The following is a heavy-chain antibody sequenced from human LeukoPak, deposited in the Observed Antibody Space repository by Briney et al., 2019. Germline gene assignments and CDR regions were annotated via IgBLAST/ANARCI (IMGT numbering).Heavy chain of an antibody. J-gene: IGHJ4*02. CDR2: ISYNGRTQ. Sequence: GGSLRLSCVASGFTFSTYAVHWVRQAPGKGLEWVAVISYNGRTQYYADSLKGRFTISRDNSKNTLYLQMNSLTTEDTAVYYCARDGPGLGTNAFDVWGQGTLVTVSS. D-gene: IGHD7-27*01. CDR3: ARDGPGLGTNAFDV. V-gene: IGHV3-30*04. CDR1: GFTFSTYA.